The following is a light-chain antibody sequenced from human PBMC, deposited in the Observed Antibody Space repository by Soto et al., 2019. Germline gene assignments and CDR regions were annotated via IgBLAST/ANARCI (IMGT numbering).Light chain of an antibody. CDR1: QSIIGY. CDR2: DAS. V-gene: IGKV1-5*01. J-gene: IGKJ1*01. Sequence: DIQMPQSPSTLSASVGDRVTITCRASQSIIGYLAWYQQKPGKAPKLLIYDASNLESGLPSRFSGSGSGTEFTLTISSLHPDDFATYYCQQYDTYWTFGQGTNVDIK. CDR3: QQYDTYWT.